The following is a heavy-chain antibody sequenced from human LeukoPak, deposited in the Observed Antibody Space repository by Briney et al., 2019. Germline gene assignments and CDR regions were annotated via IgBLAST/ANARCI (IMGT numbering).Heavy chain of an antibody. D-gene: IGHD6-25*01. Sequence: GGSLRLSCAASGFTFSSHWMSWVRQAPGKWLEWVANIKQDGSEKYYVDSVKGRFTIYRDNAKNSLYLQMNSLRAEDTAVYYCARDLSSGYFDYWGQGTLVTVSS. J-gene: IGHJ4*02. CDR2: IKQDGSEK. CDR1: GFTFSSHW. V-gene: IGHV3-7*01. CDR3: ARDLSSGYFDY.